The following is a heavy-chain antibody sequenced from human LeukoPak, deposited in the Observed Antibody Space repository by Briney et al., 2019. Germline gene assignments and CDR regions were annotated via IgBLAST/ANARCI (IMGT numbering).Heavy chain of an antibody. J-gene: IGHJ4*02. D-gene: IGHD3-22*01. Sequence: SETLSLTCTVSGGSISSYYWSWIRQPPGKGLEWIGYIYYSGSTNYNPSLKSRVTISVDTPKNQFSLKLSSVTAADTAVYYCARDMGDSSGYNFDYWGQGTLVTVSS. V-gene: IGHV4-59*01. CDR2: IYYSGST. CDR3: ARDMGDSSGYNFDY. CDR1: GGSISSYY.